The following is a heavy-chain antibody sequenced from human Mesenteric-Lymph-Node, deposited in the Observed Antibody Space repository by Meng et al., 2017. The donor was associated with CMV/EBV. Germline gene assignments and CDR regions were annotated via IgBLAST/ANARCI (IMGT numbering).Heavy chain of an antibody. Sequence: ASVKVSCKASGGTFSSYAISWVRQAPGQGLEWMGYINPNSGDTIYAQKFQGRVTMTRDTSISTAYMEVTRLRSDDTAVYYCARDPVSSSWHQILYYGLDVWGQGTTVTVSS. CDR3: ARDPVSSSWHQILYYGLDV. CDR1: GGTFSSYA. J-gene: IGHJ6*02. CDR2: INPNSGDT. V-gene: IGHV1-2*02. D-gene: IGHD6-13*01.